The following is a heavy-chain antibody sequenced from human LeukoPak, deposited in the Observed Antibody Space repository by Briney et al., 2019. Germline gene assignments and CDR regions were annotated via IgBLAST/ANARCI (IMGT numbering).Heavy chain of an antibody. CDR1: GFTFTNSW. J-gene: IGHJ4*02. CDR2: IKSKTDGGTT. CDR3: TTSPPYYDYLSGSYRYIGFFDY. Sequence: PGGSLRLSCAASGFTFTNSWMSWVRQAPGKGLEWVGRIKSKTDGGTTDYAAPVKGRFTISRDDSKNTLSLQLNSLKTEDTAVYYCTTSPPYYDYLSGSYRYIGFFDYWGQGTLVTVSS. V-gene: IGHV3-15*01. D-gene: IGHD3-16*02.